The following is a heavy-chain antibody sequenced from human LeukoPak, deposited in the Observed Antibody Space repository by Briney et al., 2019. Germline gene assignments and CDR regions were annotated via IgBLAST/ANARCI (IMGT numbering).Heavy chain of an antibody. CDR2: INPNSGGT. D-gene: IGHD3-10*01. CDR1: GYTLTGYY. Sequence: VASVKVSCKASGYTLTGYYMHWVRQAPGQGLEWMGWINPNSGGTNYAQKFQGWVTMTRDTSISTAYMELSRLRSDDTAVYYCARGKPEEGVREAEYDYWGQGTLVTVSS. J-gene: IGHJ4*02. V-gene: IGHV1-2*04. CDR3: ARGKPEEGVREAEYDY.